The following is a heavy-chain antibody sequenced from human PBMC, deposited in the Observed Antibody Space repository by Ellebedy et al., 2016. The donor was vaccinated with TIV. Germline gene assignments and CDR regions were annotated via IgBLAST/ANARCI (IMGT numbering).Heavy chain of an antibody. D-gene: IGHD3-22*01. CDR2: ISHTGSRT. V-gene: IGHV3-23*01. CDR1: GFTFSSYA. J-gene: IGHJ4*02. Sequence: PGGSLRLSCAASGFTFSSYAMSCVRQAPGKGLELVSTISHTGSRTYYADSVEGRFTISRDNSKKTLYLQMNSLRAEDTAIYYCAKGREGGSDSSAPRYYFDYWGLGTLVTVSS. CDR3: AKGREGGSDSSAPRYYFDY.